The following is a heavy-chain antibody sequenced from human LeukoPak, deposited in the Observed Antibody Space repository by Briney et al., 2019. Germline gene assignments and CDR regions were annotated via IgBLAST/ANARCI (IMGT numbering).Heavy chain of an antibody. V-gene: IGHV3-7*05. CDR1: GFTFSSYW. CDR2: IKQDGSDK. CDR3: TSLGATGFYAFDY. Sequence: QPGGSLRLSCAASGFTFSSYWMSWVRQAPGKGLEWVANIKQDGSDKYYVDSVKGRFTISRDDSKNTLYLQMNSLRTEDTAVYYCTSLGATGFYAFDYWGQGTLVTVSS. J-gene: IGHJ4*02. D-gene: IGHD2/OR15-2a*01.